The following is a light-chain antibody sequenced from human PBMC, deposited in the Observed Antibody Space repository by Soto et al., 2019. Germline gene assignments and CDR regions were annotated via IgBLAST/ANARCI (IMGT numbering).Light chain of an antibody. J-gene: IGLJ1*01. CDR3: LLSYDAARRV. Sequence: QAVVTQEPSLTVSPGVTVTLTCASSTGPVTSRHYPYWFQQKPGQAPRTLFYDAYNKHSWTPARFSVSLIGGKAVLTLSGAPPEDEADYYCLLSYDAARRVFGTGTKLTVL. CDR1: TGPVTSRHY. CDR2: DAY. V-gene: IGLV7-46*01.